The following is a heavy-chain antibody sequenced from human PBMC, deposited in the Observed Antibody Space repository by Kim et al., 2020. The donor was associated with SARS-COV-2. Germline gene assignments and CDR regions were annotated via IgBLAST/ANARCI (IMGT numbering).Heavy chain of an antibody. CDR3: AKVGCSGGSCYSWYFDY. CDR1: GFTFSSYA. CDR2: ISGSGGST. D-gene: IGHD2-15*01. V-gene: IGHV3-23*01. J-gene: IGHJ4*02. Sequence: GGSLRLSCAASGFTFSSYAMSWVRQAPGKGLEWVSAISGSGGSTYYADSVKGRFTISRDNSKKTLYLQMNSLRAEDTAVYYCAKVGCSGGSCYSWYFDYWGQGTLVTVSS.